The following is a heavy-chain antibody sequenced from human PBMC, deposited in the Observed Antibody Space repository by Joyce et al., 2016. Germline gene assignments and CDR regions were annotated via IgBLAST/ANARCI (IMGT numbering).Heavy chain of an antibody. CDR3: AGTFNYPHHDGMDV. CDR2: IIPMLNMT. J-gene: IGHJ6*02. D-gene: IGHD5-24*01. Sequence: QVHLVQSGAEVKKSGSSVKVSCKASGGSFNKYTVSWGRQAPGQGLAWMGRIIPMLNMTNYAQEFQGRVTITADKSTTTAYMQLTGLRSDDTAVYFCAGTFNYPHHDGMDVWGQGTTVTVSS. CDR1: GGSFNKYT. V-gene: IGHV1-69*02.